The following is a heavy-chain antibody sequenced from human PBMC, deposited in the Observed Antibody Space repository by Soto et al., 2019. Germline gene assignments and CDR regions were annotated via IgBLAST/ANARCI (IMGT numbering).Heavy chain of an antibody. CDR1: GFSFSSYA. D-gene: IGHD1-20*01. CDR3: AKEYNWNDYFDF. J-gene: IGHJ4*02. Sequence: GGSLRLSCAASGFSFSSYAMSWVRQAPGKGLEWVSTMSGTSGTTYYADSVKSRFTISRDNSENTLFLQMNSLRAEDTAIYYCAKEYNWNDYFDFWGQGTPVTVSS. CDR2: MSGTSGTT. V-gene: IGHV3-23*01.